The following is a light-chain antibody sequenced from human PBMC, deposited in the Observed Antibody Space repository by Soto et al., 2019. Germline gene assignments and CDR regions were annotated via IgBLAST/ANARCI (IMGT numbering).Light chain of an antibody. Sequence: EIVWTQSPGTLSLSPGERATISCRASQTVYNSNFAWYQHKPGQAPRLLIYGASRRATGIPERFSGSESETDFTLTISRLEPEDFALYYCQQYVFSPRTFGQGTKV. J-gene: IGKJ1*01. CDR3: QQYVFSPRT. CDR1: QTVYNSN. V-gene: IGKV3-20*01. CDR2: GAS.